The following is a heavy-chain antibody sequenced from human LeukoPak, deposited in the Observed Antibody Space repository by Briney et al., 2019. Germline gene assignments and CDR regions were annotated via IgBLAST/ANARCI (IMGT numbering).Heavy chain of an antibody. J-gene: IGHJ6*03. CDR3: AKHHCGSDCYYYYCLDV. CDR1: GFTFRSYA. Sequence: GGSLRLSCAASGFTFRSYAMSWVRQAPGKGLEWVSVISDSGTSTYYADSVKGRFTISRDNSKNTLYLQMNSLRAEDTAVYFCAKHHCGSDCYYYYCLDVWGKGTTVTVSS. V-gene: IGHV3-23*01. CDR2: ISDSGTST. D-gene: IGHD2-21*02.